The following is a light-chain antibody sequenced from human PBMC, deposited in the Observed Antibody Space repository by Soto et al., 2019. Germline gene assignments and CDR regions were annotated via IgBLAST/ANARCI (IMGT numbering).Light chain of an antibody. CDR2: DVS. CDR1: SSDAGGYNY. J-gene: IGLJ2*01. V-gene: IGLV2-14*01. CDR3: SSYTSSSTPL. Sequence: QSVLTQPASVSGSPGQSITISCTGTSSDAGGYNYVSWYQQHPGKAPKLMIYDVSNRPSGVSNRFSGSKSGNTASLTISGLQAEDEADYYCSSYTSSSTPLFGGGTKLTVL.